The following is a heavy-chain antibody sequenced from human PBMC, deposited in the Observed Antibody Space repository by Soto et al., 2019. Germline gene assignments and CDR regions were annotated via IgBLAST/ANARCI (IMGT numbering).Heavy chain of an antibody. CDR1: GGSISSSSYY. D-gene: IGHD5-18*01. J-gene: IGHJ6*02. CDR2: IYYSGST. Sequence: SETLSLTCTVSGGSISSSSYYWGWIRQPPGKGLEWIGSIYYSGSTYYNPSLKSRVTISVDTSKNQFSLKLSSVTAADTAVYYFARHVGKDTAMVKAATYYYYYGMDVWGQGTTVTVSS. V-gene: IGHV4-39*01. CDR3: ARHVGKDTAMVKAATYYYYYGMDV.